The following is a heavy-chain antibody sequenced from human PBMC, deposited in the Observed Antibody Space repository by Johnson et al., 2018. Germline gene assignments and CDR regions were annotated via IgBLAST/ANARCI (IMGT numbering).Heavy chain of an antibody. Sequence: VQLVQSGGGLVQPGGSPRLSCAASGFTFSSYDMHWVRQATGKGLEWVSAIGTAGYTYYPGPVKGRFTITRENAKNSLYLQMNRLRAGDTAVYYCARGVGYSSSWPDAFDIWGQGTMVTVSS. D-gene: IGHD6-13*01. CDR3: ARGVGYSSSWPDAFDI. V-gene: IGHV3-13*01. CDR2: IGTAGYT. CDR1: GFTFSSYD. J-gene: IGHJ3*02.